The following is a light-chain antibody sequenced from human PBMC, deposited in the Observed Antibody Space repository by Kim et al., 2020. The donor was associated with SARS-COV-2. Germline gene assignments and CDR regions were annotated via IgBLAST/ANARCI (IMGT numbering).Light chain of an antibody. CDR2: EVS. CDR3: NSYAGSNNWV. CDR1: SSDVGGYNY. J-gene: IGLJ3*02. Sequence: QSAPTQPPSASGSPGQSVTISCTGTSSDVGGYNYVSWYQQHPGKAPKLMIYEVSKRPSGVPDRFSGSKSGNTASLTVSGLQAEDEADYYCNSYAGSNNWVFGGGTQLTVL. V-gene: IGLV2-8*01.